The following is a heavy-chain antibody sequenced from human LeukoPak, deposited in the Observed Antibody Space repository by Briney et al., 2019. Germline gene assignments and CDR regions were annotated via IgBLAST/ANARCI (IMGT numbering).Heavy chain of an antibody. Sequence: SETMSLTCTVSGGSISSYYWSWIRQPPGKGLEWIGYIYYSGSTNYNPPLRSRVTISVDTSKNQFSLKLSSVTAADTAVYYCARVHRYDFRSAKHFDIWGQGTMVTVSS. CDR1: GGSISSYY. J-gene: IGHJ3*02. V-gene: IGHV4-59*01. CDR2: IYYSGST. CDR3: ARVHRYDFRSAKHFDI. D-gene: IGHD3-3*01.